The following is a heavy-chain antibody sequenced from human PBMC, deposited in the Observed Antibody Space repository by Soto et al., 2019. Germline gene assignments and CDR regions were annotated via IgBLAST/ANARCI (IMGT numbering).Heavy chain of an antibody. D-gene: IGHD3-9*01. J-gene: IGHJ6*02. Sequence: SETLSLTCTVSGGSISSSSYYWGWIRQPPGKGLEWIGSIYYSGSTYYNPSLKSRVTISVDTSKNQFSLKLSSVTAADTAVYYCARGYDILTGYPRGGYYGMDVWGQGTTVTVSS. CDR3: ARGYDILTGYPRGGYYGMDV. CDR1: GGSISSSSYY. V-gene: IGHV4-39*01. CDR2: IYYSGST.